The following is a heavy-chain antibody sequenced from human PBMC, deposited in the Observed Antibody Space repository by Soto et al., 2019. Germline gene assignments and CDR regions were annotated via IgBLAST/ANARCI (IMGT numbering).Heavy chain of an antibody. J-gene: IGHJ6*02. D-gene: IGHD3-10*01. CDR3: ARYYGSGSYGYYYGMDV. CDR2: IYYSGST. Sequence: LSLTCTVSCGSISSGVYYWSWIRQHPGKGLEWIGYIYYSGSTYYNPSLKSRVTISVDTSKNQFSLKLSSVTAAGTAVYYCARYYGSGSYGYYYGMDVWGQGTTVTVS. CDR1: CGSISSGVYY. V-gene: IGHV4-31*03.